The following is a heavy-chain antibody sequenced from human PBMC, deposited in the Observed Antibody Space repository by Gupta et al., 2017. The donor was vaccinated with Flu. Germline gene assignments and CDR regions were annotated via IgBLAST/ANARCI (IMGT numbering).Heavy chain of an antibody. CDR1: GGSFSSFY. D-gene: IGHD3-10*01. CDR3: ASYGSGSYSFRY. Sequence: QVQLQESGPGLVMPSETLSLTCTVSGGSFSSFYWSWIRQPPGKGLEWIAYIYYDGSTNYNPSLKSRVTMSVDTSKNQFFLKVNSVTAADTAVYYCASYGSGSYSFRYWGQGTLVTVSS. CDR2: IYYDGST. V-gene: IGHV4-59*08. J-gene: IGHJ4*02.